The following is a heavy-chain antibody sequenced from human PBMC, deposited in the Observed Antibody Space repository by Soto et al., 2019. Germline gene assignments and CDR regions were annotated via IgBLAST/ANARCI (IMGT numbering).Heavy chain of an antibody. CDR3: AIVATHDAFDI. CDR1: GFTFSSYS. D-gene: IGHD1-26*01. J-gene: IGHJ3*02. CDR2: ISSSSTI. V-gene: IGHV3-48*01. Sequence: PGGSLRLSCAASGFTFSSYSMNWVRQAPGKGLEWVSYISSSSTIYYADSVKGRFTISRDNAKNSLYLQMNSLRAEDTAVYYCAIVATHDAFDIWGQGTMVTVSS.